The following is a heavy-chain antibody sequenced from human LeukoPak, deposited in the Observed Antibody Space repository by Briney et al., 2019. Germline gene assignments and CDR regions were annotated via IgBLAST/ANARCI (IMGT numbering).Heavy chain of an antibody. D-gene: IGHD3-22*01. CDR3: ARSGDPYSYYYDSSGYLP. J-gene: IGHJ5*02. CDR1: GGSISSYY. V-gene: IGHV4-59*01. CDR2: IYYSGNT. Sequence: SETLSLTCTVSGGSISSYYWSWIRQPPGKGLEWVGYIYYSGNTNYNPSLKSRVTISVDPSNNQFSLQLSSVTASDTAVYYCARSGDPYSYYYDSSGYLPWGQGTLVTVSS.